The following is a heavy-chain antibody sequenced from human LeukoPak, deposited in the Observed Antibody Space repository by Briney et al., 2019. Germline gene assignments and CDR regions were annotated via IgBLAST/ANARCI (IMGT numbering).Heavy chain of an antibody. V-gene: IGHV4-59*01. CDR3: ARSYDSRGYYYYGMDV. CDR1: GGSISSYY. J-gene: IGHJ6*02. D-gene: IGHD3-22*01. Sequence: SETLSLTCTVSGGSISSYYGSWIRQSPGKGVEWLGYIYYSGSTGYNPSLKSRVTISVDTSKNQFSLELSSVTAADTAVYYCARSYDSRGYYYYGMDVWGQGTTVTVSS. CDR2: IYYSGST.